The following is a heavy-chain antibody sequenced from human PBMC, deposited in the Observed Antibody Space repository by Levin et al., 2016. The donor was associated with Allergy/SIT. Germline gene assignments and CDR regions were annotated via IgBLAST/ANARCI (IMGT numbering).Heavy chain of an antibody. CDR3: ATGGYCSGGSCYGGWPGHNWFDP. CDR2: IYYSGST. CDR1: GGSISSSSYY. D-gene: IGHD2-15*01. J-gene: IGHJ5*02. Sequence: SETLSLTCTVSGGSISSSSYYWGWIRQPPGKGLEWIGSIYYSGSTYYNPSLKSRVTISVDTSKNQFSLKLSSVTAADTAVYYCATGGYCSGGSCYGGWPGHNWFDPWGQGTLVTVSS. V-gene: IGHV4-39*01.